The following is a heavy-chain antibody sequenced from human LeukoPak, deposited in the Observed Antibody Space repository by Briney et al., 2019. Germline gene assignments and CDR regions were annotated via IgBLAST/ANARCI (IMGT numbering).Heavy chain of an antibody. D-gene: IGHD5-18*01. CDR3: ARSDGYGYNWFDP. V-gene: IGHV1-69*02. CDR1: GGTFSSYT. Sequence: SVKVSCKASGGTFSSYTISWVRQAPGQGLEWMGRIIPILDIANYAQKLQGRVTITAAKSTSTAYMELSSLRSEDTPMYYCARSDGYGYNWFDPWGQGTLVTVSS. CDR2: IIPILDIA. J-gene: IGHJ5*02.